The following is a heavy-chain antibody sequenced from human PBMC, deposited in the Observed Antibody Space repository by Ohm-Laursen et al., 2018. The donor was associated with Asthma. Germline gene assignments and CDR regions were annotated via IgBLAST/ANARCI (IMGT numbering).Heavy chain of an antibody. CDR2: ISPASTFI. CDR1: GYTLSRYS. Sequence: SLRLSCAATGYTLSRYSIHWVRQIPGKALEWVASISPASTFIYYADSVKGRFTISRDNAKNSLYLQMNSLRAEDTAVYYCARAYCSSTSCYLSYWGQGTLVTVSS. D-gene: IGHD2-2*01. V-gene: IGHV3-21*01. J-gene: IGHJ4*02. CDR3: ARAYCSSTSCYLSY.